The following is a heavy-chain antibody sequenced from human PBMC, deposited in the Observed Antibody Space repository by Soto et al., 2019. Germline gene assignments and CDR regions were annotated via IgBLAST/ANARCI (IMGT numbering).Heavy chain of an antibody. D-gene: IGHD2-2*01. J-gene: IGHJ4*02. CDR1: GFSFSNYA. CDR2: ISRSGSST. Sequence: EVQLLESGGGLVKPGGSLRLSCAASGFSFSNYAMSWVRQAPGKGLEWVSIISRSGSSTYYTDSLKGRFTISRDNSKNTLFLQMNSLRAEDTAVYYCAKENGFQRVNLGASGFDSWGQGSLVSFSS. V-gene: IGHV3-23*01. CDR3: AKENGFQRVNLGASGFDS.